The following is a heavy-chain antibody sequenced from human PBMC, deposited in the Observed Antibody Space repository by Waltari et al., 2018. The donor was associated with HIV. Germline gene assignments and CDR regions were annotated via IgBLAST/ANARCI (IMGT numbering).Heavy chain of an antibody. CDR1: GGSISSSSYY. D-gene: IGHD2-15*01. V-gene: IGHV4-39*07. J-gene: IGHJ4*02. CDR2: IEYSGST. Sequence: QLQLQESGPGLVKPSETLSLTCTVSGGSISSSSYYWGWIRQPPGKGLEWIGSIEYSGSTYYNPSLKSRVTISVDTSKNQFSLKLSSVTAADTAVYYCARERYCSGGSCPFDYWGQGTLVTVSS. CDR3: ARERYCSGGSCPFDY.